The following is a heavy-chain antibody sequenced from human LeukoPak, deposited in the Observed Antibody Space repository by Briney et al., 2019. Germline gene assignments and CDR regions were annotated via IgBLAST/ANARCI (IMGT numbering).Heavy chain of an antibody. J-gene: IGHJ6*03. CDR3: ARVENDFWSASSSYMDV. Sequence: GGSLRLSCAASGFTFSSYEMNWVRQAPGKGLEWVSYISSSGSTIYCADSVKGRFTISRDNAKNSLYLQMNSLRAEDTAVYYCARVENDFWSASSSYMDVWGKGTTVTVSS. D-gene: IGHD3-3*01. CDR2: ISSSGSTI. V-gene: IGHV3-48*03. CDR1: GFTFSSYE.